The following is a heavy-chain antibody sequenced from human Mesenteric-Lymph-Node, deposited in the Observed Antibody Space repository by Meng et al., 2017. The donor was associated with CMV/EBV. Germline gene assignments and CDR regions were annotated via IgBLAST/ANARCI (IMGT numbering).Heavy chain of an antibody. CDR2: ISWNSGNM. J-gene: IGHJ4*02. CDR1: GFTFSSYW. Sequence: SLKISCAASGFTFSSYWMHWVRQAPGKGLEWVSGISWNSGNMGYADSVKGRFTISRDNTKNSLYLQMNSLRPEDTALYYCARMGAAPFDYWGQGTLVTVSS. D-gene: IGHD3-16*01. V-gene: IGHV3-9*01. CDR3: ARMGAAPFDY.